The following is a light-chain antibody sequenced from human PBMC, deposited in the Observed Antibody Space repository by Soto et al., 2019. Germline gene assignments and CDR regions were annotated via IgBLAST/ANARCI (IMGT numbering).Light chain of an antibody. CDR1: QSVSRY. CDR3: QQSHNWPRT. J-gene: IGKJ1*01. Sequence: EIVLTQSPATLSLSPGERATLSCRASQSVSRYLAWYQQKPGQAPRLLIYDASNRATGIPARFSGSGSGTDFTLTISSLEPEDFAVYYCQQSHNWPRTFGQGTKVDIK. CDR2: DAS. V-gene: IGKV3-11*01.